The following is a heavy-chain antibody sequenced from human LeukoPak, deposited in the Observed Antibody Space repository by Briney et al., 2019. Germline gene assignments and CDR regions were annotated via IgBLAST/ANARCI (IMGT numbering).Heavy chain of an antibody. CDR3: AREIFVVVVAATTHYYYYGMDV. V-gene: IGHV1-18*01. CDR2: ISAYNGNT. J-gene: IGHJ6*02. CDR1: GYTFTSYG. Sequence: ASVKVSCKASGYTFTSYGISWVRQAPGQGLEWMRWISAYNGNTNYAQKLQGRVTMTTDTSTSTAYMELRSLRSDDTAVYYCAREIFVVVVAATTHYYYYGMDVWGQGTTVTVSS. D-gene: IGHD2-15*01.